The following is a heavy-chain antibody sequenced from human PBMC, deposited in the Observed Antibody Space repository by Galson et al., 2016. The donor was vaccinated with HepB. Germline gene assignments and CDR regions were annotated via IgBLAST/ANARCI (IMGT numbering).Heavy chain of an antibody. Sequence: SLRLSCAASGLIFSDYSMTWIRQAPGKGLEWISHITPSSSYTNYADSLKGRFTISRDNAKNSLYLQMNSLRAEDTAVYYCARDKRGFDYWGQGTLVTVSS. CDR2: ITPSSSYT. J-gene: IGHJ4*02. CDR1: GLIFSDYS. D-gene: IGHD3-16*01. CDR3: ARDKRGFDY. V-gene: IGHV3-11*06.